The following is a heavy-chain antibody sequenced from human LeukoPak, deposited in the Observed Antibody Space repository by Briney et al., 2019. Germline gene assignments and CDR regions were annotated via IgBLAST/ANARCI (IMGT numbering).Heavy chain of an antibody. V-gene: IGHV3-21*01. Sequence: GGSLRLSCAASGVTFSSYNMNWVRQAPGKVLEWVSSITSSSSYIYYADSMKGRFTISRDNAKNSLYLQMNSLRAEDTAVYYCARGSLEARAFDIWGQGTMVTVSS. CDR3: ARGSLEARAFDI. CDR1: GVTFSSYN. D-gene: IGHD3-3*01. J-gene: IGHJ3*02. CDR2: ITSSSSYI.